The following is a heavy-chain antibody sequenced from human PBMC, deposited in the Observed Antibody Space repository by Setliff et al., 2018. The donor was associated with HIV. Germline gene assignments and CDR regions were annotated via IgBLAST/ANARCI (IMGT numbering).Heavy chain of an antibody. CDR2: IYHSGST. V-gene: IGHV4-38-2*01. CDR3: ARRNVVVPAALDY. D-gene: IGHD2-2*01. Sequence: SETLSLTCAVSGFSISSGYYWGWIRQPPGKGLEWIEIIYHSGSTYYNPSLKSRVTISVDTSKNKFSLKLSSVTAADTAVYDCARRNVVVPAALDYWGQGTLVTVSS. CDR1: GFSISSGYY. J-gene: IGHJ4*02.